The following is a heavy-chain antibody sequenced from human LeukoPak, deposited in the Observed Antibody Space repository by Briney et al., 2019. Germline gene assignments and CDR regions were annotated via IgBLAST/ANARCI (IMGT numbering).Heavy chain of an antibody. CDR2: IYYNGST. CDR3: ARSLGAQLPPIH. J-gene: IGHJ4*02. D-gene: IGHD2-2*01. V-gene: IGHV4-59*01. CDR1: GDSISSYY. Sequence: SETLSLTCTVSGDSISSYYWSWIRQPPGKGPEWIGYIYYNGSTNYNPSLKSRVTISVDTSKNQFSLKLTSVTAADTAVYYCARSLGAQLPPIHWGQGTLVTVSS.